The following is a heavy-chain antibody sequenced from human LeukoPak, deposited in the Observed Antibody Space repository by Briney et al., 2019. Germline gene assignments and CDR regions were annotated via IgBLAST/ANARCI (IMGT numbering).Heavy chain of an antibody. CDR3: ARDSCSGGSCQGRVDAFDI. Sequence: GRSLRLSCAASGFTFSSYAMHWVRQAPGKGLEWVAVISYDGSNKYYADSVKGRFTISRDNSKNTLYLQMNSLRAEDTAVYYCARDSCSGGSCQGRVDAFDIWGQGTMVTVSS. J-gene: IGHJ3*02. V-gene: IGHV3-30-3*01. D-gene: IGHD2-15*01. CDR1: GFTFSSYA. CDR2: ISYDGSNK.